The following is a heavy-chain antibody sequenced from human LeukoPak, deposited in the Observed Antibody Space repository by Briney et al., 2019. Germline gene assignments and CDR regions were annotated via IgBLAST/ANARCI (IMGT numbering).Heavy chain of an antibody. CDR2: IYSGGST. CDR1: GFTVSSNY. CDR3: ARAPARLNMVRGVKYYYYMDV. J-gene: IGHJ6*03. D-gene: IGHD3-10*01. Sequence: GGSLRLSCAASGFTVSSNYMSWVRQAPGKGLEWVSVIYSGGSTYYADSVKGRFTISRDNSKNTLYLQMNSLRAEDTAVYYCARAPARLNMVRGVKYYYYMDVWGKGTTVTVSS. V-gene: IGHV3-53*01.